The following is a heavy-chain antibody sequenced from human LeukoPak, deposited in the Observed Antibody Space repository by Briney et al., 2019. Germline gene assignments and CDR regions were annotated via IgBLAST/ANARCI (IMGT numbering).Heavy chain of an antibody. CDR2: INHSGST. V-gene: IGHV4-34*01. Sequence: LETLSLTCAVYGGSFSGYYWSWIRQPPGKGLEWIGEINHSGSTNYNPSLKSRVTISVDTSKNQFSLKLSSVTAADTAVYYCARVRGTAMASGPFDYWGQGTLVTVSS. CDR1: GGSFSGYY. J-gene: IGHJ4*02. D-gene: IGHD5-18*01. CDR3: ARVRGTAMASGPFDY.